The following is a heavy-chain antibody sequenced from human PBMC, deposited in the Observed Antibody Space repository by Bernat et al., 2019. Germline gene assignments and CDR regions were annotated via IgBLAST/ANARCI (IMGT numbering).Heavy chain of an antibody. V-gene: IGHV3-11*05. CDR1: GFTFSHYY. CDR2: ISSSSSYT. CDR3: ARGTSASAPYMDV. Sequence: QVQLVESGGGLVKPGGSLRLSCAASGFTFSHYYMSWIRQAPGKGLDWVSYISSSSSYTNYADCVKCRFTISRDKAKNSLYLQMNSLRAEDTAVYYCARGTSASAPYMDVWGKGTTVTVSS. J-gene: IGHJ6*03.